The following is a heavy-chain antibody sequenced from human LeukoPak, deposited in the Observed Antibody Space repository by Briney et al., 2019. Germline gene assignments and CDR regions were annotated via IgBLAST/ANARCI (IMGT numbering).Heavy chain of an antibody. Sequence: ASVTVSCTASGFTFTSSAVQWVRQARGQRLEWIGWIVVGSGNTSYAQKFQGRVTMTRDTSTSTAYMELSSLRSEDTAVYYCASSPREILGYCSGGRCPLDYWGQGTLVTVSS. D-gene: IGHD2-15*01. CDR1: GFTFTSSA. CDR2: IVVGSGNT. V-gene: IGHV1-58*01. J-gene: IGHJ4*02. CDR3: ASSPREILGYCSGGRCPLDY.